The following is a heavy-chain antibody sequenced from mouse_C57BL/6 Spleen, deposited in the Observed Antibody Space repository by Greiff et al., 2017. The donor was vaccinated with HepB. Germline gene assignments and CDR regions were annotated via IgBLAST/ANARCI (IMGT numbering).Heavy chain of an antibody. CDR2: IYPGSGST. CDR1: GYTFTSYW. J-gene: IGHJ2*01. CDR3: AREFVYHGY. V-gene: IGHV1-55*01. D-gene: IGHD1-1*01. Sequence: QVQLQQSGAELVKPGASVKMSCKASGYTFTSYWITWVKQRPGQGLEWIGDIYPGSGSTNYNEKFKSKATLTVDTSSSTAYMQLSSLTSEDAAVYYCAREFVYHGYWGQGTTLTVSS.